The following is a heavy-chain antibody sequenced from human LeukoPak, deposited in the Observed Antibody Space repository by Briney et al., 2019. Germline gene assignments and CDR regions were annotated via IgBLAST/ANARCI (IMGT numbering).Heavy chain of an antibody. CDR1: GYTFTSYD. Sequence: ASVKVSCKASGYTFTSYDINWVRQATGQGLEWMGWMNPNSGNTGYAQKFQGRVTITRNTSISTAYMELSSLRPEDTAVYYCARERNYDFWSGYYAPDVNDAFDIWGQGTMVTVSS. D-gene: IGHD3-3*01. CDR2: MNPNSGNT. CDR3: ARERNYDFWSGYYAPDVNDAFDI. J-gene: IGHJ3*02. V-gene: IGHV1-8*01.